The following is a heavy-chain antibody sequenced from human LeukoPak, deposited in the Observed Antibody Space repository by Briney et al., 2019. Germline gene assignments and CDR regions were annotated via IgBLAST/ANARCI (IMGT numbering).Heavy chain of an antibody. V-gene: IGHV3-7*01. Sequence: PGGSLRLSCAASGFTFSSYSMNWVRQAPGKGLGWVANIKGDGSEKNYVGSVKGRFTISRDNAKNSLYLQMNSLRAEDTAVYYCAKDSPFGGNWGQGTLVTVSS. D-gene: IGHD1-26*01. CDR2: IKGDGSEK. CDR3: AKDSPFGGN. CDR1: GFTFSSYS. J-gene: IGHJ4*02.